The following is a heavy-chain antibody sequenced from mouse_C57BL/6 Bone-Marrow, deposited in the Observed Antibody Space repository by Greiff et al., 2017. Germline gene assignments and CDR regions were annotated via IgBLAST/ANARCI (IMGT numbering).Heavy chain of an antibody. CDR3: TTPYYGSSYGYWYFDV. V-gene: IGHV14-4*01. Sequence: EVQLQQSGAELVRPGASVKLSCTASGFNIKDDDMHWVKQRPEQGLEGIGWIDPENGDTEYGSKFKGKATITADTSSNTAYLQLSSLTSEDTAVYYCTTPYYGSSYGYWYFDVWGTGTTVPVSS. D-gene: IGHD1-1*01. CDR2: IDPENGDT. CDR1: GFNIKDDD. J-gene: IGHJ1*03.